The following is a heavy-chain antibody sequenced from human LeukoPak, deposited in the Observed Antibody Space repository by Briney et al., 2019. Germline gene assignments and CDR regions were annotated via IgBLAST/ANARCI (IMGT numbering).Heavy chain of an antibody. D-gene: IGHD6-6*01. Sequence: SETLSLTCTVSGGSISSGGYYWSWIRQHPGKGLEWIGYIYYSGSTYYNPSLKSRVTISVDTSKNQFSLKLSSVTAADTAVHYCARASPGNWFDPWGQGTLVTVSS. J-gene: IGHJ5*02. CDR3: ARASPGNWFDP. V-gene: IGHV4-31*03. CDR2: IYYSGST. CDR1: GGSISSGGYY.